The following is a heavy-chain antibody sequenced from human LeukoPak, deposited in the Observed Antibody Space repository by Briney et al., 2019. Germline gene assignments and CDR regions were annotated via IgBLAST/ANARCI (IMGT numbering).Heavy chain of an antibody. CDR3: AKVSWANYFDY. CDR1: GFTFSSYA. V-gene: IGHV3-23*01. J-gene: IGHJ4*02. CDR2: ISGSGGNT. D-gene: IGHD6-13*01. Sequence: GGSLRLSRAASGFTFSSYAMSWVRQAPGKGLEWVSTISGSGGNTYHADSVRGRFTISRDNSKNTLYLQMNSLRAEDTAIYYCAKVSWANYFDYWGQGTLVTVSS.